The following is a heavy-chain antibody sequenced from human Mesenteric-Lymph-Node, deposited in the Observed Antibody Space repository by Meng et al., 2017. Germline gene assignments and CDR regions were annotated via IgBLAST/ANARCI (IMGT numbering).Heavy chain of an antibody. V-gene: IGHV4-39*01. D-gene: IGHD4-23*01. J-gene: IGHJ4*02. CDR2: IYYSGSN. CDR3: ARQIFEFGYGGNSPFDY. CDR1: GGPISNTSYY. Sequence: QLQLQESGPGLVKPSETLSLTCTVSGGPISNTSYYRGWIRPPPGKGPEWIGSIYYSGSNYHNPSLKSRLTISVDTSQSQLALKLSSVTAADTAVYYCARQIFEFGYGGNSPFDYWGQGTLVRLL.